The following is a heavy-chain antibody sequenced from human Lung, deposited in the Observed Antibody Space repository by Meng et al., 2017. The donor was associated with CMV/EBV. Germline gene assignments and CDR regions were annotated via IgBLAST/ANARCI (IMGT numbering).Heavy chain of an antibody. CDR1: GGTFSRYA. J-gene: IGHJ3*02. CDR2: IIPILGTA. Sequence: SVKVSCKASGGTFSRYAVHWVQQAPGQGLEWMGRIIPILGTANYAQSFQDRVTITTDESTSTAYMELSSLRSEDTAVYYCAREPDYSSGSDVFDIWGKGTXVTVSS. CDR3: AREPDYSSGSDVFDI. V-gene: IGHV1-69*05. D-gene: IGHD6-19*01.